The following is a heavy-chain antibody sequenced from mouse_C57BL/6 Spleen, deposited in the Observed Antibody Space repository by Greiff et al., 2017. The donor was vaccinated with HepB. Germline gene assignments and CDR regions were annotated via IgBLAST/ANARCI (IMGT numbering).Heavy chain of an antibody. D-gene: IGHD1-1*01. Sequence: VQLQQSGPELVKPGASVKISCKASGYAFTSSGMNWVKQRPGKGLEWIGRIYPGDGDTNYNEKFKGKATLTADKSSSTAYMHLGSLTSEDSAVYCCARTTTVVATDYFDYWGQGTTLTVSS. CDR2: IYPGDGDT. V-gene: IGHV1-82*01. CDR3: ARTTTVVATDYFDY. CDR1: GYAFTSSG. J-gene: IGHJ2*01.